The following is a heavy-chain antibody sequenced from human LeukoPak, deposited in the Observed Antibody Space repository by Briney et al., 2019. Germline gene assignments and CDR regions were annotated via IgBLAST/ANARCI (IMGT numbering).Heavy chain of an antibody. D-gene: IGHD1-26*01. Sequence: GGSLRLSCAASGFTVSSNYMGWVRQAPGKGLEWVSVIYSGGSTYYADSVKGRFSISRDNSKNTLYLQMNSLRAEDTAVYYCARDHHSGSYDYWGQGTLVTVSS. J-gene: IGHJ4*02. CDR3: ARDHHSGSYDY. CDR2: IYSGGST. CDR1: GFTVSSNY. V-gene: IGHV3-53*01.